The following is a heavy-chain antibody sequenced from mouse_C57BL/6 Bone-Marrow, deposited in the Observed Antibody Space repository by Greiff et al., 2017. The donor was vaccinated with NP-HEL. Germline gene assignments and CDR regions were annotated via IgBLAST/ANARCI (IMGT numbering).Heavy chain of an antibody. J-gene: IGHJ1*03. CDR2: ISDGGSYT. Sequence: EVKLVESGGGLVKPGGSLKLSCAASGFTFSSYAMSWVRQTPEKRLAWVATISDGGSYTYYPDNVKGRFTISRDNAKNNLYLQMSHLKSEDTAMYYCANDGYYWYFDVWGTGTTVTVSS. CDR3: ANDGYYWYFDV. D-gene: IGHD2-3*01. CDR1: GFTFSSYA. V-gene: IGHV5-4*03.